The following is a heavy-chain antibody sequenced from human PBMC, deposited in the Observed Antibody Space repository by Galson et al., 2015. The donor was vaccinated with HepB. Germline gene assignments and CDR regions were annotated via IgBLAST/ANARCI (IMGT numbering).Heavy chain of an antibody. CDR3: ARGSLRTGDFVWGSFPMRDGLDI. CDR2: MYPNGFS. Sequence: TLSLTCTISSGSINSGDYYWSWIRQPAGKGLEWIGRMYPNGFSNYNPSLKSRVTISVDTSKNQFSLRLQSVTAADTAVYYCARGSLRTGDFVWGSFPMRDGLDIWGQGTMVTVSS. D-gene: IGHD3-16*01. CDR1: SGSINSGDYY. V-gene: IGHV4-61*02. J-gene: IGHJ3*02.